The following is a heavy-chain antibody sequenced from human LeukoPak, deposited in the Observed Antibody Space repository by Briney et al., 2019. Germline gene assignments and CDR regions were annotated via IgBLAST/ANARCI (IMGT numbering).Heavy chain of an antibody. Sequence: PGGSLRLSCAASGLTFSNAWMSWVRQAPGKGLEWVGRIQSKADGGATDYAAPVRGRFTISRDDSKNTLYLQMNSLKTEDTAVYYCTTVASWSKYWGRGTLVTVSS. J-gene: IGHJ4*02. V-gene: IGHV3-15*01. CDR3: TTVASWSKY. CDR1: GLTFSNAW. CDR2: IQSKADGGAT. D-gene: IGHD3-3*01.